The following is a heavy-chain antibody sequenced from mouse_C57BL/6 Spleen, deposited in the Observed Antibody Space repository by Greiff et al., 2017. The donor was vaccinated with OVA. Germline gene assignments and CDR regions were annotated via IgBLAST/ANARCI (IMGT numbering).Heavy chain of an antibody. D-gene: IGHD1-1*01. CDR3: AGSVTTVVDWYFDV. CDR1: GFTFSSYA. Sequence: EVNVVESGGGLVKPGGSLKLSCAASGFTFSSYAMSWVRQTPEKRLEWVATISDGGSYTYYPDNVKGRFTISRDNAKNNLYLQMSHLKSEDTAMYYCAGSVTTVVDWYFDVWGTGTTVTVSS. CDR2: ISDGGSYT. V-gene: IGHV5-4*03. J-gene: IGHJ1*03.